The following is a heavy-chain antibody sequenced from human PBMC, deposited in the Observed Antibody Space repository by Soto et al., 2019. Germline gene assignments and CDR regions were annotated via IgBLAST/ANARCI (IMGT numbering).Heavy chain of an antibody. Sequence: SETLSLTCTVSGGSISSSSYYWGWIRQPPGKGLEWIGSIYYSGSTYYNPSLESRVTISVDTSKNQFSLKLSSVTAADTAVYYCARLRSNYLLGYHYYGMDVWGQGTTVTVSS. J-gene: IGHJ6*02. CDR1: GGSISSSSYY. D-gene: IGHD4-4*01. CDR2: IYYSGST. CDR3: ARLRSNYLLGYHYYGMDV. V-gene: IGHV4-39*01.